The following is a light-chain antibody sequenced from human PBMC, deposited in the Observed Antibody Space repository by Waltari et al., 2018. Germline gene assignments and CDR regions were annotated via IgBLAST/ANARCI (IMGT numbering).Light chain of an antibody. CDR2: DAS. CDR3: QHYQNFSRA. V-gene: IGKV1-5*01. J-gene: IGKJ1*01. CDR1: HDILML. Sequence: IQMTQSPSTLSASVGDSVSITCWASHDILMLLAWYQQKPGRAPRLLIYDASQLETGVPSRFSGSESGTDFTLTISSLQPDDVANYYCQHYQNFSRAFGQGTKVEI.